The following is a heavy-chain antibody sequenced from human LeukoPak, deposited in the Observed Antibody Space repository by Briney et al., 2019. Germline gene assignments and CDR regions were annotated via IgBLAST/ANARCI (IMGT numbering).Heavy chain of an antibody. CDR3: AKAFYYDSSGYSHFDY. J-gene: IGHJ4*02. Sequence: GGSLRLSCAASGFTFSTYSMNWVRQAPGKGLEWVSGISGSGGRTYYADSVKGRFTISRDNSKNTLYLQMNSLRAEDTAVYYCAKAFYYDSSGYSHFDYWGQGSLVTVSS. D-gene: IGHD3-22*01. V-gene: IGHV3-23*01. CDR1: GFTFSTYS. CDR2: ISGSGGRT.